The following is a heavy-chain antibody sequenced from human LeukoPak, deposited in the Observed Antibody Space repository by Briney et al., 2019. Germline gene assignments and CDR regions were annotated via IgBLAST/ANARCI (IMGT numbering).Heavy chain of an antibody. J-gene: IGHJ4*01. CDR2: LSGSGITT. Sequence: GGSLRLSCAASGFTFSNCAMSWVRQAPGKGLELVSTLSGSGITTYYADSVKGRFTISRDNSKNTLYLQMNSLRAEDTAVYYCAKGIYSSGWSYFDYWGHGTLVTVSS. CDR3: AKGIYSSGWSYFDY. D-gene: IGHD6-19*01. V-gene: IGHV3-23*01. CDR1: GFTFSNCA.